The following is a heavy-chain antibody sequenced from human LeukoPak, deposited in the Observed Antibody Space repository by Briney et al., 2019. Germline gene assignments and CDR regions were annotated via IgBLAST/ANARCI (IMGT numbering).Heavy chain of an antibody. Sequence: GGSLRLSCAASGFTFSSYAMSWVRQAPGKGLEWVSAISGSGGSTYYADSVKGRITISRDNSKDTLSLQMNSLRAEDTAVYYCAKARPDIVVVPAAFSWGQGTLVTVSS. D-gene: IGHD2-2*01. CDR3: AKARPDIVVVPAAFS. CDR2: ISGSGGST. J-gene: IGHJ4*02. CDR1: GFTFSSYA. V-gene: IGHV3-23*01.